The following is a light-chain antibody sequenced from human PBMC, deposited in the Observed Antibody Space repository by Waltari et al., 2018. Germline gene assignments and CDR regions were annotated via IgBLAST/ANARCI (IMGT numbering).Light chain of an antibody. V-gene: IGLV1-40*01. Sequence: QSGLTQPPSVSGAPGQRGTISCTGSRSNIGAGYDVHWYQLLPGTAPKLLIYGNSNRPSGVPDRFSGSKSGTSASLAITGLQAEDEAGYYCQSYDSSLSGSVFGGGTKLTVL. CDR1: RSNIGAGYD. CDR3: QSYDSSLSGSV. J-gene: IGLJ2*01. CDR2: GNS.